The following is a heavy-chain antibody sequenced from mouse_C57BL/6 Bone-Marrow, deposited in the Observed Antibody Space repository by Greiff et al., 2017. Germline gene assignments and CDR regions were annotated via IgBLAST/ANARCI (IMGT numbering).Heavy chain of an antibody. Sequence: EVQVVESGPELVKPGASVKMSCKASGYTFTDYNMHWVKQSHGKSLEWIGYINPNNGGTSYNQKFKGKATLTVNKSSSTAYMELRSLTSEDSAVYYCARRRLRRGWYFDVWGTGTTVTVSS. J-gene: IGHJ1*03. V-gene: IGHV1-22*01. CDR3: ARRRLRRGWYFDV. CDR1: GYTFTDYN. CDR2: INPNNGGT. D-gene: IGHD2-4*01.